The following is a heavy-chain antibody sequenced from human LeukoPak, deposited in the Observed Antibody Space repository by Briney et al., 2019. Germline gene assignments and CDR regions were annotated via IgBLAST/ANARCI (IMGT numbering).Heavy chain of an antibody. J-gene: IGHJ4*02. CDR2: ISGSGGST. CDR3: AKDPSFSYYTPFDY. CDR1: GFTFSSYA. D-gene: IGHD3-22*01. V-gene: IGHV3-23*01. Sequence: GGSLRLSCAAPGFTFSSYAMSWVRQAPGKGLEWVSAISGSGGSTYYADSVKGRFTISRDNSKNTLYLQMNSLRAEDTAVYYCAKDPSFSYYTPFDYWGQGTLVTVSS.